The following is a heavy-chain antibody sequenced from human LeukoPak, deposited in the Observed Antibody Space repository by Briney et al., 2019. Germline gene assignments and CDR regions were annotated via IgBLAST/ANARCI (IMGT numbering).Heavy chain of an antibody. V-gene: IGHV4-59*01. CDR3: ARGRVGNYDFWSGYMALDY. CDR2: IYYSGST. CDR1: GGSISNYY. Sequence: SETLSLTCTVSGGSISNYYWSWIRQPPGKGLEWIGYIYYSGSTNYNPSLKSRVTISVDTSKNQFSLKLSSVTAADTAVYYCARGRVGNYDFWSGYMALDYWGQGTLVTVSS. D-gene: IGHD3-3*01. J-gene: IGHJ4*02.